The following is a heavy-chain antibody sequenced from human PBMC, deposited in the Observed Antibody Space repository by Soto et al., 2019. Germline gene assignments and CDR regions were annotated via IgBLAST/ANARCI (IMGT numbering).Heavy chain of an antibody. CDR2: INHSGST. Sequence: QVQLQQWGAGLLKPSETLSLTCAVYGGSFSGYYWSWIRQPPGKGLEWIGEINHSGSTNYNPSLKSXXTXSXVTSKNQFSLKLSSVTAADTAVYYCGYGSGPGGLDYWGQGTLVTVSS. CDR1: GGSFSGYY. J-gene: IGHJ4*02. CDR3: GYGSGPGGLDY. V-gene: IGHV4-34*01. D-gene: IGHD3-10*01.